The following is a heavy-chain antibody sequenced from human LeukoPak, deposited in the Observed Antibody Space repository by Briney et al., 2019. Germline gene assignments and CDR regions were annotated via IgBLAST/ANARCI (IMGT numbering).Heavy chain of an antibody. V-gene: IGHV3-7*01. J-gene: IGHJ4*02. Sequence: PGGSLRLSCAASGCRFSSYAMSWVRQAPGKGLEWVANIKQDGSEKYYVDSVKGRFTISRDNAKNSLYLQMNSLKAEDTAVYYCARDPDCYDYWGQGTLVTVSS. CDR3: ARDPDCYDY. CDR2: IKQDGSEK. D-gene: IGHD2-21*01. CDR1: GCRFSSYA.